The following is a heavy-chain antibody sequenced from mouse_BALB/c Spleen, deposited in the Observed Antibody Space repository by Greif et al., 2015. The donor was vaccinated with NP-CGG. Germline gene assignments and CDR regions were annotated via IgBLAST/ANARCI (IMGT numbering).Heavy chain of an antibody. CDR3: VDGYGYFDY. Sequence: VQLQQSGAELVKPGASVKLSCTASGFNIKDTYMHWVKQRPEQGLEWIGRIDPANGNTKYDPKFQGEATITADTSSNTAYLQLSSLTSEDTAVYYCVDGYGYFDYWGQGTTLTVSS. V-gene: IGHV14-3*02. CDR2: IDPANGNT. CDR1: GFNIKDTY. J-gene: IGHJ2*01. D-gene: IGHD2-3*01.